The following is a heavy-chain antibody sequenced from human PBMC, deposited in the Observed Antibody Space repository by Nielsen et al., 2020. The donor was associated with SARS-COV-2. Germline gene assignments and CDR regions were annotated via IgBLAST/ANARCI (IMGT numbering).Heavy chain of an antibody. V-gene: IGHV3-11*04. CDR3: ARDWSRAFDV. J-gene: IGHJ3*01. CDR2: ISSSGSTI. Sequence: WIRQPPGKGLEWVSYISSSGSTIYYADSVKGRFTISRDNAKNSMSLQMNSLRVEDTAVYYCARDWSRAFDVWGQGTMVTVSS.